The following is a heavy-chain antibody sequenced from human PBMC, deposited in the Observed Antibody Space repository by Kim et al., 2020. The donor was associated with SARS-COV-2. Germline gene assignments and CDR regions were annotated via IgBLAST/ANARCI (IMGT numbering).Heavy chain of an antibody. D-gene: IGHD2-2*01. Sequence: SETLSRTCSVSGGSIRSGGKFWTWIRQHPAKGLEWIGYISYSGNPHYSPSLRSRVSISLQTSENQFSLELTSVTAADTAVYYCARGQPLDYWGRGILVTV. CDR1: GGSIRSGGKF. V-gene: IGHV4-31*03. CDR3: ARGQPLDY. J-gene: IGHJ4*02. CDR2: ISYSGNP.